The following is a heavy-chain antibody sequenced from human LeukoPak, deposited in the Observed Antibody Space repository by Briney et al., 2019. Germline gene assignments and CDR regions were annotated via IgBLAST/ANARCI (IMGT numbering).Heavy chain of an antibody. Sequence: GGSLRLSCAASGFTFSSYSMNWVRQAPGKGLEWVSYISLSSSTIYYADSVKGRFTISRDNAKNSLYLQMNSLRAEDTAVYYCARDRGSSSWYDAFDIWGQGTMVTVSS. CDR1: GFTFSSYS. CDR2: ISLSSSTI. CDR3: ARDRGSSSWYDAFDI. V-gene: IGHV3-48*04. J-gene: IGHJ3*02. D-gene: IGHD6-13*01.